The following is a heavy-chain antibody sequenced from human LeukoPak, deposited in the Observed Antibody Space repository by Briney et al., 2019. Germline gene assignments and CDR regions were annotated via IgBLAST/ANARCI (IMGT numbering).Heavy chain of an antibody. CDR3: ASPSP. J-gene: IGHJ5*02. CDR1: GFTFSSYA. V-gene: IGHV3-30-3*01. CDR2: ISYDGSNK. Sequence: GGSLRLSCAASGFTFSSYAMHWVRQAPGKGLEWVAVISYDGSNKYYADSVKGRFTISRDNSKNTLYLQMNSLRAEDTAVYYCASPSPWGQGTLVTVSS.